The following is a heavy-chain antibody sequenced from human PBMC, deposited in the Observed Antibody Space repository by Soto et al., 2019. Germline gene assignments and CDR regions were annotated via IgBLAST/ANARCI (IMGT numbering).Heavy chain of an antibody. J-gene: IGHJ4*02. CDR3: AKDTGGGVVY. Sequence: EVQLVESGGVVVQPGGSLRLSCAASGFTFDDYTMQWVRQAPGKGLEWVSLISWDGGSTYYADSVKGRFTISRDNSKNSLYLQMNSLRTEDTALYYCAKDTGGGVVYWGQGTLVTVSS. V-gene: IGHV3-43*01. CDR2: ISWDGGST. CDR1: GFTFDDYT. D-gene: IGHD2-8*02.